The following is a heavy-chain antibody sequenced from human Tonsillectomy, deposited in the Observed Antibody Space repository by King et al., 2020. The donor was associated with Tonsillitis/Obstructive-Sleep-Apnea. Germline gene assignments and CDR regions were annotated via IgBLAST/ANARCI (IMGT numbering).Heavy chain of an antibody. CDR3: ARPIHYYGSGSYYNDWFDP. J-gene: IGHJ5*02. CDR1: GYTFTSYG. V-gene: IGHV1-18*01. CDR2: ISAYNGNT. Sequence: QLVQSGAEVKKPGASVKVSCKASGYTFTSYGISWVRQAPGQGLEWMGWISAYNGNTNYAQKLQGRVTMTTDTSTSTAYMELRSVRSDDTAVYYCARPIHYYGSGSYYNDWFDPWGQGTLVTVSS. D-gene: IGHD3-10*01.